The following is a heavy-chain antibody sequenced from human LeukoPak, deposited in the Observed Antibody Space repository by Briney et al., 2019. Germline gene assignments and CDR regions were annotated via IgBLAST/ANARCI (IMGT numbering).Heavy chain of an antibody. D-gene: IGHD6-19*01. CDR3: ARVAQWLVNWFDP. J-gene: IGHJ5*02. Sequence: ASVKVSCKASGYTFTSYGISWVQQAPGQGLEWMGRINPNSGGTNYAQKFQGRVTMTRDTSISTAYMELSRLRSDDTAVYYCARVAQWLVNWFDPWGQGTLVTVSS. CDR2: INPNSGGT. V-gene: IGHV1-2*06. CDR1: GYTFTSYG.